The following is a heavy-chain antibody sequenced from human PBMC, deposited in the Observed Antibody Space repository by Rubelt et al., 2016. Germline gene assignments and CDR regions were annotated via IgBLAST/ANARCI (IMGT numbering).Heavy chain of an antibody. CDR2: IDHREII. Sequence: QVPLQQWGTGLLKPSETLSRTCAVYVGSFSGHAWAWIRQPPGKGLEWIAEIDHREIINYNPSLKSRLTISIDTSKNQFSLQLKSGTPEDTAVYYCTRGWAALDVWGQGTTVTVSS. CDR3: TRGWAALDV. J-gene: IGHJ6*02. D-gene: IGHD1-26*01. V-gene: IGHV4-34*01. CDR1: VGSFSGHA.